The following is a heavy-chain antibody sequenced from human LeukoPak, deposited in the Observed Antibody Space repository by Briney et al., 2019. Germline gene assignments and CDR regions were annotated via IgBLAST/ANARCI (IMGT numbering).Heavy chain of an antibody. CDR3: ARRGYYDFWSGPYGMDV. CDR1: GGTFSSYA. CDR2: IIPIFGTA. V-gene: IGHV1-69*13. Sequence: GASVKVSCKASGGTFSSYAISWVRQAPGQGLEWMGGIIPIFGTANYAQKFQGRVTITADESTSTAYMELSSLRSEDTAVYYCARRGYYDFWSGPYGMDVWGQGTTVTVPS. J-gene: IGHJ6*02. D-gene: IGHD3-3*01.